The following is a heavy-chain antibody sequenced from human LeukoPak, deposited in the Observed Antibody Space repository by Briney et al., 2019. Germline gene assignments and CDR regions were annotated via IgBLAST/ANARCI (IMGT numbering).Heavy chain of an antibody. V-gene: IGHV3-66*01. CDR3: AGGIAAA. Sequence: KGLEWVSVIYSGGSTYYADSVKGRFTISRDNSKNTLYLQMNSLRAEDTAVYYCAGGIAAAWGQGTLVTVSS. D-gene: IGHD6-13*01. J-gene: IGHJ4*02. CDR2: IYSGGST.